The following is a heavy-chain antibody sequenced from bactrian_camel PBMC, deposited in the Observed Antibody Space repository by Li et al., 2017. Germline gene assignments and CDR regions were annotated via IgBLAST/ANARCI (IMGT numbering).Heavy chain of an antibody. CDR2: VDTAGLA. J-gene: IGHJ4*01. D-gene: IGHD1*01. CDR3: ASSRYVGLCSLRHRFPY. Sequence: HVQLVESGGGSVQAGGSLKLACVASGDIFSRLYMAWFRQAPGKEREGVAAVDTAGLATYTYAVQGRFTISRDNAKNVLYLQMNNLQPEDTAMYYCASSRYVGLCSLRHRFPYRGQGTQVTVS. V-gene: IGHV3S53*01. CDR1: GDIFSRLY.